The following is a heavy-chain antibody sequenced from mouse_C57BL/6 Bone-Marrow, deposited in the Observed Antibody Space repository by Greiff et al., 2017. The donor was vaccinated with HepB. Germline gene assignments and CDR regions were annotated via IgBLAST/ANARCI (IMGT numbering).Heavy chain of an antibody. J-gene: IGHJ1*03. CDR3: AILGTTVVAHWYFDV. Sequence: QVQLQQPGAELVKPGASVKVSCKASGYTFTSYWLHWVKQRPGQGLEWIGRIHPSDSDTNYNQKFKGKATLTVDKSSSTAYMQLSSLTSEDSAVYYCAILGTTVVAHWYFDVWGTGTTVTVSS. CDR1: GYTFTSYW. D-gene: IGHD1-1*01. CDR2: IHPSDSDT. V-gene: IGHV1-74*01.